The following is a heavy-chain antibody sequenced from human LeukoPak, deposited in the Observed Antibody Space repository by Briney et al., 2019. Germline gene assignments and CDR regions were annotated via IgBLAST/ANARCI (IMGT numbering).Heavy chain of an antibody. CDR2: IHYSGRT. V-gene: IGHV4-39*01. Sequence: PSETLSLTCIVSGAFISSSPYYWGWIRLPPGKGLEYIGGIHYSGRTYYNPSLESRVTISVDTSKNQFSLELSSVNAADTAVYYCARPNTSGWRSYFDYWGQGSLVTVSS. CDR3: ARPNTSGWRSYFDY. CDR1: GAFISSSPYY. D-gene: IGHD6-19*01. J-gene: IGHJ4*02.